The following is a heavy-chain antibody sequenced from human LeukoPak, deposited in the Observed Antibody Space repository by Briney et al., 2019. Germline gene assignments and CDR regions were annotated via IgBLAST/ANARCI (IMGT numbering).Heavy chain of an antibody. D-gene: IGHD2-15*01. Sequence: ASVKVSCKASGYTFTGYYMHWVRQAPGQGLEWMGWINPNSGGTNYAQKFQGWATMTRDTSISTACMELSRLRSDDTAVYYCARSDCSGGSCYFGYWGQGTLVTVSS. CDR1: GYTFTGYY. CDR3: ARSDCSGGSCYFGY. CDR2: INPNSGGT. J-gene: IGHJ4*02. V-gene: IGHV1-2*04.